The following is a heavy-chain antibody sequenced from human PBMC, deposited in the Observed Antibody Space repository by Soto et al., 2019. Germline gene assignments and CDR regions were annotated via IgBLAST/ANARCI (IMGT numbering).Heavy chain of an antibody. CDR3: ARGGGVPALGDP. J-gene: IGHJ5*02. V-gene: IGHV4-4*07. CDR2: ISTSGNT. CDR1: GDSQSNFY. Sequence: PSENLVITCNVSGDSQSNFYWTSLRQSAGKGPEWIRRISTSGNTNYNPSLNSRLTMSVDTSKNQVSLKPTSVTAADTAVYYCARGGGVPALGDPWGQGTLVTVSS. D-gene: IGHD3-16*01.